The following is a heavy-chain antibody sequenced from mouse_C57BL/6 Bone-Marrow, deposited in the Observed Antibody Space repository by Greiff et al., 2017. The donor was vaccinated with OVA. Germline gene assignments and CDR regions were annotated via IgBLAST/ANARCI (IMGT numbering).Heavy chain of an antibody. Sequence: EVKVEESGEGLVKPGGSLKLSCAASGFTFSSYAMSWVRQTPEKRLEWVAYISSGGDYIYYADTVKGRFTISRDNARNTLYLQMSSLKSEDTAMYYCTRDWEDYFDYWGQGTTLTVSS. CDR2: ISSGGDYI. CDR1: GFTFSSYA. D-gene: IGHD4-1*01. V-gene: IGHV5-9-1*02. J-gene: IGHJ2*01. CDR3: TRDWEDYFDY.